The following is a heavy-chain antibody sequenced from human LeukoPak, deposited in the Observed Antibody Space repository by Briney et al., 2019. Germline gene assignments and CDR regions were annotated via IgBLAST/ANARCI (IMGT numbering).Heavy chain of an antibody. CDR3: ARRPGSSGIDY. CDR2: INHSGST. J-gene: IGHJ4*02. CDR1: GGSFSGYY. V-gene: IGHV4-34*01. Sequence: SETLSLTCAVYGGSFSGYYWSWIRQPPAKGLEWIGEINHSGSTNYNPALKSRVTISVDTSNNQFSLKLNSVTAADTAVYYCARRPGSSGIDYWGQGTLVTVSS. D-gene: IGHD6-6*01.